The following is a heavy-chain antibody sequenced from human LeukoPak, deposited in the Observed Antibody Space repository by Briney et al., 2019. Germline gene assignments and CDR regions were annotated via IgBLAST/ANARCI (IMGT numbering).Heavy chain of an antibody. CDR2: IYHSGST. V-gene: IGHV4-30-2*01. Sequence: PSETLSLTCTVSGGSISSGGYYWSWIRQPPGKGLEWIGYIYHSGSTYYNPSLKSRVTISVDRSRNQFSLKLSSVTAADTAVYYCARYPGDYYVGEAFDIWGQGTMVTVSS. CDR3: ARYPGDYYVGEAFDI. D-gene: IGHD4-17*01. J-gene: IGHJ3*02. CDR1: GGSISSGGYY.